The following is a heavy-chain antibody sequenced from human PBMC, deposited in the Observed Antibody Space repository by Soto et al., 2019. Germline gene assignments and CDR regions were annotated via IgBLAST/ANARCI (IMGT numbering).Heavy chain of an antibody. J-gene: IGHJ4*02. D-gene: IGHD3-22*01. Sequence: QAQLVESGGGVVQPGRSLRLSCAASGFTFSSYGMHWVRQAPGKGLEWVAVIWYDGSNKYYADSVKGRFTISRDNSKNTLYLQMNSLRAEDTAVYYCARDRDYYDSSGHPHYFDYWGQGTLVTVSS. CDR3: ARDRDYYDSSGHPHYFDY. CDR1: GFTFSSYG. V-gene: IGHV3-33*01. CDR2: IWYDGSNK.